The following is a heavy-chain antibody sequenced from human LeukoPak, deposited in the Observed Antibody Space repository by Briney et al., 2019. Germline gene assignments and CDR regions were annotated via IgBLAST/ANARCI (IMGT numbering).Heavy chain of an antibody. CDR3: ARERNKWLSKRVYSFDL. CDR1: GGTFSSYA. V-gene: IGHV1-69*13. J-gene: IGHJ5*02. D-gene: IGHD3-22*01. Sequence: SVKVSCKASGGTFSSYAISWVRQAPGQGLEWMGGIIPIFGTANYAQKFQGRVTITADESTSTAYMELSSLRSEDTAVYYCARERNKWLSKRVYSFDLWGQGTLVTVSS. CDR2: IIPIFGTA.